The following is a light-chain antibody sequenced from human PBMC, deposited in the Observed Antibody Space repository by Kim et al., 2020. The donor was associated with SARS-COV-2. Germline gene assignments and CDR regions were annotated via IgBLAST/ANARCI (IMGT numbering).Light chain of an antibody. Sequence: PGERAALSCRASQSVSSNVAWYQQKPGQAPRLLIYGASTRATGIPARFSGSGSGTEFTLTISSLQSEDLAVYHCQQYDDWPPWTFGQGTKVEIK. CDR2: GAS. J-gene: IGKJ1*01. V-gene: IGKV3-15*01. CDR1: QSVSSN. CDR3: QQYDDWPPWT.